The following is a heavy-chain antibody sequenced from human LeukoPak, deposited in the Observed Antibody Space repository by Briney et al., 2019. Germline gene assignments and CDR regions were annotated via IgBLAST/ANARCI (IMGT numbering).Heavy chain of an antibody. D-gene: IGHD3-9*01. Sequence: ASVKVSCKTSGYTFISYGISWVRQAPGQGLEWMGWISHNNDNTDYAQKFQGRVTMTTDTSTSTVYMELRSLRSDDTAVYYCARDRYDILTGYYTPLWFYYYGMDVWGQGTTVTVSS. CDR2: ISHNNDNT. J-gene: IGHJ6*02. CDR1: GYTFISYG. V-gene: IGHV1-18*01. CDR3: ARDRYDILTGYYTPLWFYYYGMDV.